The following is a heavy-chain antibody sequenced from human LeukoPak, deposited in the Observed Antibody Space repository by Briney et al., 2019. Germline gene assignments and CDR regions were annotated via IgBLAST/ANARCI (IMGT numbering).Heavy chain of an antibody. D-gene: IGHD3-10*01. Sequence: GGSLRLSCAASGFSVSLYGMHGVRQAPGKGLEWVAFLRSDTNSEHYAVSVKGRFAISRDTSKDTLNLQMRSLRVEDTALYYCARGLRQAGLAPLEFWGQGTQVIVSS. CDR2: LRSDTNSE. CDR1: GFSVSLYG. J-gene: IGHJ4*02. CDR3: ARGLRQAGLAPLEF. V-gene: IGHV3-30*02.